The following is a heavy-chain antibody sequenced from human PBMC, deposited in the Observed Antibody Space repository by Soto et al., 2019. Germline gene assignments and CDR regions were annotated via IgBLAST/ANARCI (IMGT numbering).Heavy chain of an antibody. D-gene: IGHD3-16*01. CDR1: GFTFSRYS. CDR2: ISGSGRAT. J-gene: IGHJ6*02. CDR3: ARDGGVAYDMDV. Sequence: EVQLVESGGGLVQSGGSLRLSCTVSGFTFSRYSINWVRQAPGKGLEWVSYISGSGRATLYADSVKGRFTISRANGKNSLYLQMKSLRADDTAVYYCARDGGVAYDMDVWGQGTTVTVSS. V-gene: IGHV3-48*01.